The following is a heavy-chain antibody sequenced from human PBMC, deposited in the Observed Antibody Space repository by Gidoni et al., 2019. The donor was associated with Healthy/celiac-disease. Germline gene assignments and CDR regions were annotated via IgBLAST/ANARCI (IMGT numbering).Heavy chain of an antibody. D-gene: IGHD1-26*01. CDR1: GFTFSNAW. CDR3: TTEPPKWELLLVGAFDI. CDR2: IKSKTDGKTT. V-gene: IGHV3-15*01. J-gene: IGHJ3*02. Sequence: EVQLVESGGGLVKPGGSLRLSCAASGFTFSNAWMSWVRQAPGKGLEWVGRIKSKTDGKTTDYAAPVKGRFTISRDDSKNTLFLQMNSLKTEDTAVYYCTTEPPKWELLLVGAFDIWGQGTMVTVSS.